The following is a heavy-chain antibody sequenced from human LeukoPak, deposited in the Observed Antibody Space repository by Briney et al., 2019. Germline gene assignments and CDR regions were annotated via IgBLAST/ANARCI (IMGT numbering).Heavy chain of an antibody. CDR2: INPNSGGT. Sequence: ASVKVSCKTSGHTFTGYYLHWVRQAPGQGLEWVGWINPNSGGTHYAQKFQGRVTMTRDTSITTVYMELSRLRSDDTAVYYCSREDYWGQGTLVTVSS. V-gene: IGHV1-2*02. CDR3: SREDY. J-gene: IGHJ4*02. CDR1: GHTFTGYY.